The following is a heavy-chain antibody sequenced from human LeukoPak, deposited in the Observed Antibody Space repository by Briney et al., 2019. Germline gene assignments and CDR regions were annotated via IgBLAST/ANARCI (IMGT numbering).Heavy chain of an antibody. Sequence: SETLSLTCTVSGVSIRDHYWSWIRQPPGKGLEWIGYVYYTGTTNYHPSLNSRVTMSVDTSKNQFSLKLSSVTAADTAVYYCARDWWYYDSSGLDAFDIWGQGTMVTVSS. CDR1: GVSIRDHY. V-gene: IGHV4-59*11. CDR2: VYYTGTT. D-gene: IGHD3-22*01. CDR3: ARDWWYYDSSGLDAFDI. J-gene: IGHJ3*02.